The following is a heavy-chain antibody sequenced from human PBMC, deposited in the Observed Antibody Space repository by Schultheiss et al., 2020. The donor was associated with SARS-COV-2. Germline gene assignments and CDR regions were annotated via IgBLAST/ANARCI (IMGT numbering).Heavy chain of an antibody. D-gene: IGHD2-15*01. Sequence: SETLSLTCTVSGGSISSYYWSWIRQPPGKGLEWIGSIYYSGSTYYNPSLKSRVTISVDTSKNQFSLKLSSVTAADTAVYYCARDLGYCSGGSCYYYYYGMDVWGQGTTVTVSS. CDR2: IYYSGST. CDR1: GGSISSYY. V-gene: IGHV4-59*05. CDR3: ARDLGYCSGGSCYYYYYGMDV. J-gene: IGHJ6*02.